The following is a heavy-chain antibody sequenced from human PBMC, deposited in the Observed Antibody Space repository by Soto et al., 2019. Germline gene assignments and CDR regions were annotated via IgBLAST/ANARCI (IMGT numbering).Heavy chain of an antibody. Sequence: QVQLVQSGAEEKKPGASVKVACKASEYTVTNYALHWVRQAPGQRLEWMGWINAGNGNTKYSQKFQGRVTITRDTSASTAYMELSSLRSEDTAVYYCARDILFAYWGQGTLVTVSS. V-gene: IGHV1-3*05. J-gene: IGHJ4*02. D-gene: IGHD2-15*01. CDR2: INAGNGNT. CDR1: EYTVTNYA. CDR3: ARDILFAY.